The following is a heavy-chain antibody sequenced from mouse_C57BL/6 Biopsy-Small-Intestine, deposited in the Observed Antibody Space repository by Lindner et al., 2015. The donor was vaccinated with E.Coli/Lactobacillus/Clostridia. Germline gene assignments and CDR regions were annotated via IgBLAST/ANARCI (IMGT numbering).Heavy chain of an antibody. Sequence: VQLQESGGGLVKPGGSLRLSCAASGFSFSDYGMHWVRQVPEKGLEWVAYISSGSNTIYYADTVKGRFTISRDNAKNTLFLQMTSLRSEDTAMYYCARPDDGDYVRYWYFDVWGTGTTVTVSS. D-gene: IGHD2-3*01. J-gene: IGHJ1*03. CDR3: ARPDDGDYVRYWYFDV. V-gene: IGHV5-17*01. CDR1: GFSFSDYG. CDR2: ISSGSNTI.